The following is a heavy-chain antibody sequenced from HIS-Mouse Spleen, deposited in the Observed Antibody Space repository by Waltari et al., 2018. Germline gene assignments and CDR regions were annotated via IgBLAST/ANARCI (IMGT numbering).Heavy chain of an antibody. J-gene: IGHJ3*02. CDR1: VFTFSSYG. CDR2: IGYDENNK. CDR3: ARDWGLVYDAFDI. D-gene: IGHD2-21*01. Sequence: QVQLVESGGGVVQPGRSLRLSCAASVFTFSSYGMHWVRRGPGRGVEWVGVIGYDENNKYNAESVKGRFTISRDNSKNTLYLEMNRLRAEDTAVYYCARDWGLVYDAFDIWGQGTMVTVSS. V-gene: IGHV3-33*01.